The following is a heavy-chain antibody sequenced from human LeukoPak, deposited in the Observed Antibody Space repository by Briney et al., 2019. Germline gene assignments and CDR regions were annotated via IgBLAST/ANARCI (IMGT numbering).Heavy chain of an antibody. CDR3: AKDVARWREQWLAYNWFDP. Sequence: GGSLRLSCAASGFTFSSYGMHWVRQAPGKGLEWVAVISYDGSNKYYADSVKGRFTISRDNSKNTLYLQMNSLRAEDTAVYYCAKDVARWREQWLAYNWFDPWGQGTLVTVSP. D-gene: IGHD6-19*01. V-gene: IGHV3-30*18. J-gene: IGHJ5*02. CDR2: ISYDGSNK. CDR1: GFTFSSYG.